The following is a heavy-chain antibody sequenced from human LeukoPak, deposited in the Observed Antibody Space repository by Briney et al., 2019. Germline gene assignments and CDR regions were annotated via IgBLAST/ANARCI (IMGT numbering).Heavy chain of an antibody. J-gene: IGHJ4*02. Sequence: GGSLRLSCAASGFTFSSYAMSWVRQAPWKGLEWVSVLSGSGASMYYIDSVKGRFTISRDNSRNTLYLQMNSLRAEDTAVYYCARDPIGLTGWTFDYWGQGTLVTVSS. CDR2: LSGSGASM. V-gene: IGHV3-23*01. CDR1: GFTFSSYA. D-gene: IGHD7-27*01. CDR3: ARDPIGLTGWTFDY.